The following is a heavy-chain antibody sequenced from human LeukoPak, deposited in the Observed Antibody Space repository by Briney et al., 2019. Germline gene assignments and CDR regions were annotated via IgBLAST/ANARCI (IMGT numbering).Heavy chain of an antibody. CDR2: IYSGGNT. D-gene: IGHD3-3*01. Sequence: SGGSLRLSCAASGFTVSSNYMSWVRQAPGKGLGWVSVIYSGGNTNYADSVKGRFTISRDNSKNTLYLQMNSLRSEDTAVYYCTRGGLGDYDFWSGYFWGQGTLVTVSS. CDR3: TRGGLGDYDFWSGYF. CDR1: GFTVSSNY. V-gene: IGHV3-66*02. J-gene: IGHJ4*02.